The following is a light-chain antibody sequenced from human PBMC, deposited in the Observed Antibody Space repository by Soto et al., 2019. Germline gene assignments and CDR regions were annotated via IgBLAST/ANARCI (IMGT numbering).Light chain of an antibody. CDR1: DSNIGDNA. V-gene: IGLV1-44*01. CDR2: SNR. Sequence: QSVLTQPPSASGTPGQRVSISCSGSDSNIGDNAVNWFQQLPGTAPKLLIYSNRQRPSGVPDRFSGSKSGTSASLAISGLQSEDEAVSFCATWDDSLNGRVFGGGTKLTVL. CDR3: ATWDDSLNGRV. J-gene: IGLJ3*02.